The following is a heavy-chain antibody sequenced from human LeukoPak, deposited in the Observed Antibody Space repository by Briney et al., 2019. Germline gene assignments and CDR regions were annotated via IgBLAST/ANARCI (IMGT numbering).Heavy chain of an antibody. Sequence: SQTLSLTCAISGDSVSTNTGVWNWIRLSPSRGLEWLGRTYLRSKWYRDYAESVKSRITINPDTSNNQVSLQLNSVTPEDTAVYYCARDLWRDRRPIYGLDVWGLGTTVAVSS. D-gene: IGHD2/OR15-2a*01. CDR1: GDSVSTNTGV. CDR2: TYLRSKWYR. V-gene: IGHV6-1*01. CDR3: ARDLWRDRRPIYGLDV. J-gene: IGHJ6*02.